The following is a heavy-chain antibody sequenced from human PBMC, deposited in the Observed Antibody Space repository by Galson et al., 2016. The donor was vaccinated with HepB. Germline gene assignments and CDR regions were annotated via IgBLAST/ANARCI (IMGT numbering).Heavy chain of an antibody. D-gene: IGHD3-16*01. CDR1: GFTFSNYG. CDR2: LSHDGSDN. CDR3: AIGGQLASFDY. J-gene: IGHJ4*02. V-gene: IGHV3-30*03. Sequence: SLRLSCAASGFTFSNYGMHWVRQPPGKGLEWLGVLSHDGSDNHYADSVRGRFTISRDNSQNTLYLEMDSLRPDDTAVYYCAIGGQLASFDYWGQGTQVTVSS.